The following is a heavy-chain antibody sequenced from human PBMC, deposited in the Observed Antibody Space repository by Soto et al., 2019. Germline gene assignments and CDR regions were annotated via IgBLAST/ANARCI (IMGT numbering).Heavy chain of an antibody. CDR1: GGTFSSYA. Sequence: QVQLVQSGAEVKKPGSSVKVSCKASGGTFSSYAISWVRQAPGQGLEWMGGIIPIFGTANYAQKFQGRVTITADESTSTAYMELSSLRSEDTAVYYCARESAGDVRTITVTTVSWFDPWGQGTLVTVSS. J-gene: IGHJ5*02. V-gene: IGHV1-69*12. D-gene: IGHD4-4*01. CDR2: IIPIFGTA. CDR3: ARESAGDVRTITVTTVSWFDP.